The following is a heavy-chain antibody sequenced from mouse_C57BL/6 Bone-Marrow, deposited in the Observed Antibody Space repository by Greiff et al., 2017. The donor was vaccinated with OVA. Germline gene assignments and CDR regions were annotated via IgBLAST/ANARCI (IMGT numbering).Heavy chain of an antibody. D-gene: IGHD1-1*01. V-gene: IGHV1-42*01. Sequence: VQLQQSGPELVKPGASVKISCKASGYSFTGYYMNWVKQSPEKSLEWIGEINPSTGGTTYSQKFKAKATLTVDKSSSTAYMQLKSLTSEDSAVYYCATGSSGAWFAYWGQGTLVTVSA. CDR1: GYSFTGYY. CDR2: INPSTGGT. CDR3: ATGSSGAWFAY. J-gene: IGHJ3*01.